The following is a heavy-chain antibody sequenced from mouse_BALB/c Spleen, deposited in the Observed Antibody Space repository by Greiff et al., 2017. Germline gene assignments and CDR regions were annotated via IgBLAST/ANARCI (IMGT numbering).Heavy chain of an antibody. CDR3: ARGFYYDYDAPLDY. V-gene: IGHV3-6*02. D-gene: IGHD2-4*01. Sequence: EVQLQESGPGLVKPSQSLSLTCSVTGYSFTSGYFWTLLRQFPGNKLEWMGYISYDGSNNYTPSLKNRIPITRDTSKNPYFLKLNSVTTADTATYYGARGFYYDYDAPLDYWGQGTLVTVSA. J-gene: IGHJ3*01. CDR1: GYSFTSGYF. CDR2: ISYDGSN.